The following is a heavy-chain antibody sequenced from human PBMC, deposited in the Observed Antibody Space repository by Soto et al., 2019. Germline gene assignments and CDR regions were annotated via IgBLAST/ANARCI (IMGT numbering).Heavy chain of an antibody. V-gene: IGHV3-7*01. D-gene: IGHD2-8*01. Sequence: GGSLRLSCAASGFTFSSYWMSWVRQAPGKGLEWVANIKQDGSEKYYVDSVKGRFTISRDNAKNSLYLQMNSLRAEDTAVYYCARAKGTRNIVLMVYAPFYYYYGMDVWGQGTTVTV. CDR1: GFTFSSYW. CDR3: ARAKGTRNIVLMVYAPFYYYYGMDV. J-gene: IGHJ6*02. CDR2: IKQDGSEK.